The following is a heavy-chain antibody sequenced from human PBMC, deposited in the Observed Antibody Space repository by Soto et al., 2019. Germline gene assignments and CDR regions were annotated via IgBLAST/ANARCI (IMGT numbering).Heavy chain of an antibody. J-gene: IGHJ4*02. D-gene: IGHD6-19*01. CDR3: AKDGSGWNFDS. V-gene: IGHV3-23*01. Sequence: GGSLRLSCAASGFSFSTYAMTWVRQAPGKGLEWVSSISGSGDTTHYADSVKGRFTISRDNFKNTLYLQLSSLRAEDAAVYYCAKDGSGWNFDSWGQGTLVTVS. CDR2: ISGSGDTT. CDR1: GFSFSTYA.